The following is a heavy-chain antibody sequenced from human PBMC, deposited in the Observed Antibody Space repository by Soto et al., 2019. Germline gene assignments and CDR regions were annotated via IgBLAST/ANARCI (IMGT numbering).Heavy chain of an antibody. V-gene: IGHV4-59*01. D-gene: IGHD6-19*01. CDR3: AQTTGWPGFDS. CDR2: IYNGERT. CDR1: GASIRNFY. J-gene: IGHJ4*02. Sequence: QVHLQESGPGLVKPSETMSLTCTASGASIRNFYWNWVRQFPGKGLEWIGHIYNGERTNYNPSLKSRVTISVDTSKNQFSLKWSSVTVADPAVYYCAQTTGWPGFDSWGQGTLVAVSS.